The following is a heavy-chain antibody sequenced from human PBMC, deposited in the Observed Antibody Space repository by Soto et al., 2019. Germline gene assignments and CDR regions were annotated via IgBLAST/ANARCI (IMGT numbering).Heavy chain of an antibody. CDR2: IYYSGST. J-gene: IGHJ4*02. D-gene: IGHD4-17*01. CDR1: GDSISSYY. CDR3: ASTNGDYGDY. Sequence: SETLSLTCTVSGDSISSYYWSWIRQPPGKGLEWIGYIYYSGSTNYNPSLKSRVTISVDTSKNQFSLKLSSVTAADTAVYYCASTNGDYGDYWSQGILVTVSS. V-gene: IGHV4-59*01.